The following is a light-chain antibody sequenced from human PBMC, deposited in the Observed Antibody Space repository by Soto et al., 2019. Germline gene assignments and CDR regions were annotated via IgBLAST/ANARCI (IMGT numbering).Light chain of an antibody. CDR1: RSDIGSYNY. Sequence: CVLDQPAYVSGSPGQSSTISCSGTRSDIGSYNYVAWYQQFPGKTPKILIYGVSNRPSGVSSRFSGSKSGNTASLTISGLQAEDEADYYCSSYTSSTKYVFGTGTKVTVL. V-gene: IGLV2-14*01. J-gene: IGLJ1*01. CDR3: SSYTSSTKYV. CDR2: GVS.